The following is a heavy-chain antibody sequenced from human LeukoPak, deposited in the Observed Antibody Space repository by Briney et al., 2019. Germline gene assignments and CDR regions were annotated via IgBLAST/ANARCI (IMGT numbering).Heavy chain of an antibody. CDR2: ISVYNGNT. D-gene: IGHD3-10*01. J-gene: IGHJ6*02. V-gene: IGHV1-18*01. CDR1: GYTFISYG. Sequence: ASVKVSCKASGYTFISYGISWVGQAPGQGLEWMGWISVYNGNTNYAQKLQGRGTMTTDTSTSTGNMELRSLRTDDTAVYYCARDGVGSGRPPDDYYYYGMDVWGQGTTVTVSS. CDR3: ARDGVGSGRPPDDYYYYGMDV.